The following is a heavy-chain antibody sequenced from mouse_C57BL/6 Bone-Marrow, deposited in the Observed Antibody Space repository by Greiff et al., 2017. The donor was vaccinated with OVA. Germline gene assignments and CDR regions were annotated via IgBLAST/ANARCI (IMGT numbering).Heavy chain of an antibody. CDR2: IYPSDSET. D-gene: IGHD2-4*01. CDR3: ASMGLRRGNYYAMDY. J-gene: IGHJ4*01. V-gene: IGHV1-61*01. Sequence: VQLQQPGAELVRPGSSVKLSCKASSYTFTSYWMDWVKQRPGQGLEWIGNIYPSDSETHYNQKFKDKATLTVDKSSSTAYMQLSSLTSEDSAVYYCASMGLRRGNYYAMDYWGQGTSVTVSS. CDR1: SYTFTSYW.